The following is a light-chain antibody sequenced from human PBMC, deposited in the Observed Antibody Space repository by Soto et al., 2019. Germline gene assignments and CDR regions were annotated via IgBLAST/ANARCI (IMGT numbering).Light chain of an antibody. CDR2: DAS. CDR3: QQRSNWPPYT. CDR1: QSVSSY. V-gene: IGKV3-11*01. Sequence: EIVLTQSPATLSLSPGERATLSCRASQSVSSYLAWYQQKPGQAPRLLIYDASNRATGIPARFSGSGSGTDVTVTISSLGPEEGAGYHWQQRSNWPPYTFGQGTKLDIK. J-gene: IGKJ2*01.